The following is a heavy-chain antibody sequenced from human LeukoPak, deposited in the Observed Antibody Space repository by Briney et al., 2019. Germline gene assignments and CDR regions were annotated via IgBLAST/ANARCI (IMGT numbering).Heavy chain of an antibody. Sequence: SETLSLTCTVSGGSISSYYWSWIRQPPGKGLEWIGYIYYSGSTYYNPSLKSRVTISVDTSKNQFSLKLSSVTAADTAVYYCASSAYCGGDCYYDYWGQGTLVTVSS. CDR3: ASSAYCGGDCYYDY. D-gene: IGHD2-21*02. CDR2: IYYSGST. V-gene: IGHV4-59*06. J-gene: IGHJ4*02. CDR1: GGSISSYY.